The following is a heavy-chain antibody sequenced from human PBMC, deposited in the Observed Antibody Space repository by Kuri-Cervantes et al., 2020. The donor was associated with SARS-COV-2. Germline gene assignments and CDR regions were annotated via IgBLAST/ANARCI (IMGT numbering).Heavy chain of an antibody. V-gene: IGHV4-61*09. CDR3: ASVSGSYYSRDAFDI. CDR1: GGSISSGSYY. J-gene: IGHJ3*02. CDR2: IYTSGST. D-gene: IGHD1-26*01. Sequence: SETLSPTCTVSGGSISSGSYYWSWIRQPAGKGLEWIGYIYTSGSTNYNPSLKSRVTISVDTSKNQFSLKLSSVTAADTAVYYCASVSGSYYSRDAFDIWGQGTMVTVSS.